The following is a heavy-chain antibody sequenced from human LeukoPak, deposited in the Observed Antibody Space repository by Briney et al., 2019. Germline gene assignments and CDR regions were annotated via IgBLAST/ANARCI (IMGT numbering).Heavy chain of an antibody. J-gene: IGHJ5*02. V-gene: IGHV4-39*01. Sequence: SETLSLTCTVSGGSISRSNYYWGWIRQPPGKGLEWIGSIYYSGSTYYNPSLKSHVTISVDTSNNQVSLKLSSVTAADTAVYYCARGNGSGSYNNWFDPWGQGTLVTVSS. CDR3: ARGNGSGSYNNWFDP. D-gene: IGHD3-10*01. CDR2: IYYSGST. CDR1: GGSISRSNYY.